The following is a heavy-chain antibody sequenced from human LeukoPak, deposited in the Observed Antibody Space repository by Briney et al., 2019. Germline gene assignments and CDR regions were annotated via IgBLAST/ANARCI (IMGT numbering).Heavy chain of an antibody. J-gene: IGHJ6*03. Sequence: GGSLRLSCAASGFTFSSYSMNWVRQAPGKGLEWVSYISSSSNTIHYAESVKGRFTISRDNAKNSLYLQMNSLRAEDTAVYYCARGLSPYYYYYMDVWGKGTTVTI. CDR2: ISSSSNTI. V-gene: IGHV3-48*01. CDR3: ARGLSPYYYYYMDV. CDR1: GFTFSSYS.